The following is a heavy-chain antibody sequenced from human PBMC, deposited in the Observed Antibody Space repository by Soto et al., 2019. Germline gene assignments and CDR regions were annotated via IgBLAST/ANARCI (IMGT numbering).Heavy chain of an antibody. J-gene: IGHJ6*02. CDR2: IIPIFGTA. Sequence: QVQLVQSGAEVKKPGSSVKVSCKASGGTFSSYAISWVRQAPGQGLEWMGGIIPIFGTANYAQKFQGRVPITADESTSTAYMELSSLRSEDTAVYYCAAYYDFWSGSYQYYYYYYGMDVWGQGPTVTVSS. CDR3: AAYYDFWSGSYQYYYYYYGMDV. V-gene: IGHV1-69*12. D-gene: IGHD3-3*01. CDR1: GGTFSSYA.